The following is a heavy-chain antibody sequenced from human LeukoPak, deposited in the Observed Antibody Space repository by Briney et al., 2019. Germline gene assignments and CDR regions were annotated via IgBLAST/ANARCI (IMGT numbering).Heavy chain of an antibody. J-gene: IGHJ4*02. Sequence: PSETLSLTCTVSGGSIRSSSYYWGGIRQPPGKGLEWIGSIYYSGSTYYNPSLKSRVTISVDTSKNQVSLRLSSVTAADTAVYYCASGHYGSSGYYYPFDYWGQGTLVTVSS. CDR2: IYYSGST. V-gene: IGHV4-39*01. CDR3: ASGHYGSSGYYYPFDY. D-gene: IGHD3-22*01. CDR1: GGSIRSSSYY.